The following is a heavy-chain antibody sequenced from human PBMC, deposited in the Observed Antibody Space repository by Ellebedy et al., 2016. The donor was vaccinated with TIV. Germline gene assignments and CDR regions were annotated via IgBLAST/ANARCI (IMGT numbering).Heavy chain of an antibody. CDR2: TKQDGSEK. D-gene: IGHD6-13*01. CDR3: ARDYPCRGSSCGFFDY. J-gene: IGHJ4*02. Sequence: GGSLRLSCTASGVTSSNYRMSWVRPAPGHGLEWVANTKQDGSEKYYVDSVKGRFTISRDNAKNSLFLQMNSLRAEDTAVYYCARDYPCRGSSCGFFDYWGQGTLVTVSS. CDR1: GVTSSNYR. V-gene: IGHV3-7*03.